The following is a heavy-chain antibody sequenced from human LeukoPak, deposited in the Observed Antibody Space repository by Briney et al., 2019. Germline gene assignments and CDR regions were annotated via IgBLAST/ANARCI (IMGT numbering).Heavy chain of an antibody. CDR3: TTDVRLITTFGYDY. V-gene: IGHV3-15*01. CDR2: IKSKTDRGTT. Sequence: GGPLRPSCTASGFTFSTAWMSWVRQAPGKGLEWVGRIKSKTDRGTTDYAAPVKGRFTISRDDSKNTLYLQMNSLKTEDTAVYYCTTDVRLITTFGYDYWGQGTLVTVS. D-gene: IGHD3-3*01. CDR1: GFTFSTAW. J-gene: IGHJ4*02.